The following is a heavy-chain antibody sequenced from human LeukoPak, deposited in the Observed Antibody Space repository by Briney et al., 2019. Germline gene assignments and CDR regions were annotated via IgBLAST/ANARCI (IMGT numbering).Heavy chain of an antibody. CDR3: ARDLDSYGSY. D-gene: IGHD5-18*01. CDR1: GFTVSSNY. CDR2: IYNDGST. Sequence: GGSLRLSCVASGFTVSSNYMSWVRQAPGKGLEWVSVIYNDGSTYYADSVKGRFTISRDNSKNTLYLQMNSLRDEDTAVYYCARDLDSYGSYWGQGTLVTVSS. V-gene: IGHV3-53*01. J-gene: IGHJ4*02.